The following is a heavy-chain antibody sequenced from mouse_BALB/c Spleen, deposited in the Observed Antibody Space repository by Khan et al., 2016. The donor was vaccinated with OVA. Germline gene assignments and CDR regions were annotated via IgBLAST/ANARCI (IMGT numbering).Heavy chain of an antibody. CDR2: IFPGDVST. J-gene: IGHJ1*01. D-gene: IGHD1-1*02. Sequence: QVQLQQSGAELVKPGASVKLSCKASGYTFTSYDINWVRQRPEQGLEWIGWIFPGDVSTKYNEKFKGKATLTTDKSSSTAYMQLSRLTSEDSAVYFCAIHYYGCNLDWAFDVWGAGTPVTVSS. V-gene: IGHV1-85*01. CDR3: AIHYYGCNLDWAFDV. CDR1: GYTFTSYD.